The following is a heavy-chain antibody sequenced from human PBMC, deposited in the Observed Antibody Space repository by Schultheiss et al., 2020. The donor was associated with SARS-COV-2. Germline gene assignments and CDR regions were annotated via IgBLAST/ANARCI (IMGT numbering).Heavy chain of an antibody. Sequence: GESLKISCAASGFTVSSNYMSWVRQAPGKGLEWVSVIYSGGSTYYADSVKGRFTISRDISKNTLYLQMNSLRAEDTAVYYCARDRGELFDAFDIWGQGTMVTVSS. CDR2: IYSGGST. CDR3: ARDRGELFDAFDI. D-gene: IGHD1-1*01. J-gene: IGHJ3*02. CDR1: GFTVSSNY. V-gene: IGHV3-66*01.